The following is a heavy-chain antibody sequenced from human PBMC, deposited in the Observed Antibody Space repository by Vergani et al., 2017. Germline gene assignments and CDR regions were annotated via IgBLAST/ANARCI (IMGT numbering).Heavy chain of an antibody. D-gene: IGHD1-26*01. CDR2: IYKSGNG. CDR1: GDSIISRSYY. J-gene: IGHJ2*01. Sequence: QMQLQESGPGLVKASETLSLTCTVSGDSIISRSYYWGWIRQPPGKGLEWIGSIYKSGNGDSSSSLKSRVTISADTSKNQFSLRLTAATAADTAVYYCASGKYYSDSTSHFRGRYFDVWGRGTLVTVPS. V-gene: IGHV4-39*01. CDR3: ASGKYYSDSTSHFRGRYFDV.